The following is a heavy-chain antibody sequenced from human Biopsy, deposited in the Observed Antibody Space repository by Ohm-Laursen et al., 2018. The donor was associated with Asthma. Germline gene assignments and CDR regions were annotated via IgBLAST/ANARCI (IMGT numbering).Heavy chain of an antibody. J-gene: IGHJ4*02. D-gene: IGHD3-22*01. Sequence: TLSLTCIVSGGAIDSGAYYWTWIRQHPGKGLEWIGFIYYSGSTYYNPSLKSRVSISIDTSKNQFSLKLSSVTAADTAVYYCARAQDYYDSRGYYRSFDYWGQGTLVTVSS. CDR2: IYYSGST. CDR3: ARAQDYYDSRGYYRSFDY. V-gene: IGHV4-31*03. CDR1: GGAIDSGAYY.